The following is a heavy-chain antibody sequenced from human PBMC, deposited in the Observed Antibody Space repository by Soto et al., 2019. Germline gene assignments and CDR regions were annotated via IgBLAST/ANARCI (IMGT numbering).Heavy chain of an antibody. D-gene: IGHD5-12*01. J-gene: IGHJ4*02. V-gene: IGHV3-43*01. Sequence: GGSLRLSCAASGFTFDDYTMHWVRQAPGKGLEWVSLISWDGGSTYYADSVKGRFTISRDNSKNSLYLQMNSLRTEDTALYYCAKDAGYSGYDLWGSFDYWGQGTLVTVSS. CDR2: ISWDGGST. CDR3: AKDAGYSGYDLWGSFDY. CDR1: GFTFDDYT.